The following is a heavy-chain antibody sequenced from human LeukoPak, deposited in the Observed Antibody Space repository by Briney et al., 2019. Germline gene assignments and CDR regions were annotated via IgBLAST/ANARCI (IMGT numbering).Heavy chain of an antibody. J-gene: IGHJ6*03. CDR2: ISSSSSYI. D-gene: IGHD3-10*01. Sequence: GGSLRLSCAASGFTFSSYSMNWVSQAPGKGLEWVSSISSSSSYIYYADSVKGRFTISRDNAKNSLYLQMNSLRAEDTAVYYCARVGITMVRGVISYYYYMDVWGKGTTVTVSS. V-gene: IGHV3-21*01. CDR1: GFTFSSYS. CDR3: ARVGITMVRGVISYYYYMDV.